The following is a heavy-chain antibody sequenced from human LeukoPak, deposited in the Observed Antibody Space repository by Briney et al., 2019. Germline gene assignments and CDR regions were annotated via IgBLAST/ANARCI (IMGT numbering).Heavy chain of an antibody. D-gene: IGHD6-19*01. Sequence: GGSLRLSCAASGFTFSSYWMHWVRQAPGKGLVWVSHINSDGSSTSYEDSVKGRFTISRDNAKNTLYLQMNSLRAEDTAVYYCASPKYSGGRPIDYWGQGTLVTVSS. CDR1: GFTFSSYW. CDR3: ASPKYSGGRPIDY. V-gene: IGHV3-74*01. CDR2: INSDGSST. J-gene: IGHJ4*02.